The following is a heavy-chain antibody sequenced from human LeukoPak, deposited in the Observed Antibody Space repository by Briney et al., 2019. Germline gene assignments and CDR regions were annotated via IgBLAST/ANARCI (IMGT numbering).Heavy chain of an antibody. CDR1: GFTFSSYG. CDR2: ISYDGSNK. CDR3: AKDTADPGFDY. J-gene: IGHJ4*02. Sequence: PGRSLRPSCAASGFTFSSYGMHWVRQAPGKGLEWVAVISYDGSNKYYADSVKGRFTISRDNSKNTLYLQMNSLRAEDTAVYYCAKDTADPGFDYWGQGTLVTVSS. D-gene: IGHD4-17*01. V-gene: IGHV3-30*18.